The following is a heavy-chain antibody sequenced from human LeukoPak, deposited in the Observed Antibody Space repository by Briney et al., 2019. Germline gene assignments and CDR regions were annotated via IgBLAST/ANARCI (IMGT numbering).Heavy chain of an antibody. CDR2: IYSGGST. D-gene: IGHD5-18*01. CDR1: GFTVSSNY. CDR3: SGYSYGYTLDEAY. Sequence: GGSLRLSCAASGFTVSSNYMSWVRQAPGKGLEWVSAIYSGGSTYYADSVKGRFTISRDNSKNTLYLQMNSLRAEDTAVYYCSGYSYGYTLDEAYWGQGTLVTVSS. V-gene: IGHV3-66*01. J-gene: IGHJ4*02.